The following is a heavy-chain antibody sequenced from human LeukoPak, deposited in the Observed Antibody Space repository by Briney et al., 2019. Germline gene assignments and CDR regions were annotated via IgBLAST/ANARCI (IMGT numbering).Heavy chain of an antibody. Sequence: GASVTVSCMASVYTFTGYDINWVRQAPGQGPEWMGWMNPNSGNTGYAQKFQGRVSMTRDTSINTAYMELSSLGSEDTAVYYCARGISGYSYGYGDYWGQGTLVTVSS. CDR1: VYTFTGYD. CDR3: ARGISGYSYGYGDY. D-gene: IGHD5-18*01. V-gene: IGHV1-8*01. J-gene: IGHJ4*02. CDR2: MNPNSGNT.